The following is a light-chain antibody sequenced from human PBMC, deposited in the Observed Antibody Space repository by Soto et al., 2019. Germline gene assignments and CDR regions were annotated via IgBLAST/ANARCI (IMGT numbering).Light chain of an antibody. CDR2: GAS. CDR3: QQYGSSPLYT. Sequence: EIVLTPSPGTLSLSPGERATLSCRASQSVSRNYLAWYQHQPGQAPRLLIYGASSRATGIPDRFSGSGSGTEFTLTISRLEPEDFAVYYCQQYGSSPLYTFGQGTKLEIK. J-gene: IGKJ2*01. CDR1: QSVSRNY. V-gene: IGKV3-20*01.